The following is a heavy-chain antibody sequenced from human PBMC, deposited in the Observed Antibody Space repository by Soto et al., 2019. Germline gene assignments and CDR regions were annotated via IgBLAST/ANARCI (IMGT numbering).Heavy chain of an antibody. V-gene: IGHV1-58*01. CDR2: IVVGSGNT. Sequence: SVKVSCKASGFTFTSSAVQWVRQARGQRLEWIGWIVVGSGNTNYAQKFQERVTITRDMSTSTAYMELSSLRSEDTAVYYCAADLFRGIWFGEYYYYGMDVWGQGTTVTVSS. D-gene: IGHD3-10*01. J-gene: IGHJ6*02. CDR1: GFTFTSSA. CDR3: AADLFRGIWFGEYYYYGMDV.